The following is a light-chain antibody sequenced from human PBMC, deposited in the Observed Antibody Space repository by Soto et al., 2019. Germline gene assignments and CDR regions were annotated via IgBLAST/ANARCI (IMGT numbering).Light chain of an antibody. CDR2: DVS. Sequence: QSALTQPASVSGSPGQSITISCTGTSSDVGGSNSVSWYQQHPGKAPKLMIYDVSNRPSGVSNRFSGSKSGNTTSLTISGLQAEDEADYYCSSYTSSSIPYVFGTGTKVTV. CDR1: SSDVGGSNS. J-gene: IGLJ1*01. V-gene: IGLV2-14*01. CDR3: SSYTSSSIPYV.